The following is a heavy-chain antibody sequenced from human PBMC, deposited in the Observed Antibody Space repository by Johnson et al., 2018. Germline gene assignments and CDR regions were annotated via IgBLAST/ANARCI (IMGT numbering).Heavy chain of an antibody. CDR2: IKQHGSET. CDR3: ARDDGSGGSAFDI. Sequence: EVQLVESGGGVVQPGRSLRLSCAASGFTFRSYGMHWVRQAPGKGLEWLANIKQHGSETYYVDSVKGRFTISRDNAGNSLYLQMNSLRAEDTAVYYWARDDGSGGSAFDIWGQGTMVTVSS. J-gene: IGHJ3*02. CDR1: GFTFRSYG. D-gene: IGHD3-22*01. V-gene: IGHV3-7*01.